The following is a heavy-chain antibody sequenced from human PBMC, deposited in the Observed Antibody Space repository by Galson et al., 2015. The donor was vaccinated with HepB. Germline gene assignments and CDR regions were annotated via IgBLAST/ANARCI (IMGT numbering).Heavy chain of an antibody. D-gene: IGHD4-23*01. J-gene: IGHJ1*01. CDR1: GFAFSSFA. Sequence: SLRLSCAASGFAFSSFAMNWVRQAPGKGLEWISYIDSRGSTLYYSDSVKGRFTISRDNAKNSLFLQMNNLRVEDTAIYYCAKSGTTVAGTYQCDRWGQGALVTVSS. V-gene: IGHV3-48*03. CDR2: IDSRGSTL. CDR3: AKSGTTVAGTYQCDR.